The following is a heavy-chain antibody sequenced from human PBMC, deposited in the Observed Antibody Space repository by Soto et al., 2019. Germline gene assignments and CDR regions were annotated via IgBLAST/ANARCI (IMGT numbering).Heavy chain of an antibody. CDR3: ARYIPGVRYYGMDV. CDR1: GFTFSSYA. D-gene: IGHD2-2*01. CDR2: IGESGTPT. J-gene: IGHJ6*02. Sequence: PGGSLRHSCTASGFTFSSYAMKWVRQAPGKGLEWVSLIGESGTPTYYADSVKGRFTISRDNSGNTLFLEMYSLRAEDTAVYYCARYIPGVRYYGMDVWGQGTTVTVSS. V-gene: IGHV3-23*01.